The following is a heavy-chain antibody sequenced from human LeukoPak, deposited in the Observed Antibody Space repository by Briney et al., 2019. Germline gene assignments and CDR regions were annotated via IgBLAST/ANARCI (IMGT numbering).Heavy chain of an antibody. D-gene: IGHD7-27*01. V-gene: IGHV3-48*04. CDR3: VRDLGHSRHYFEY. Sequence: GGSLRLSCAASGFTFSSNSMNWVRQAPGKGLEWVSYISGSGNTIYYADSVKGRSTISRDNTKNSLYLQMNSLRAEDTAVYFCVRDLGHSRHYFEYWGQGALVTVSS. CDR1: GFTFSSNS. J-gene: IGHJ4*02. CDR2: ISGSGNTI.